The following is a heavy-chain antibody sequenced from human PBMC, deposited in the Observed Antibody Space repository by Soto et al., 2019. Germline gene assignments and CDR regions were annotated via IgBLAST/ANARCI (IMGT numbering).Heavy chain of an antibody. CDR1: GYTLTELS. V-gene: IGHV1-24*01. D-gene: IGHD3-16*02. J-gene: IGHJ6*02. Sequence: GAAVKVSCKVSGYTLTELSMHWVRQAPGKGREWMGGFDPEDGETIYAQKFQGRVTMTEDTSTDTAYMELSSLRSEDTAVYYCATDAPRIADRIPYYYGMDVWGQGTKVTVSS. CDR3: ATDAPRIADRIPYYYGMDV. CDR2: FDPEDGET.